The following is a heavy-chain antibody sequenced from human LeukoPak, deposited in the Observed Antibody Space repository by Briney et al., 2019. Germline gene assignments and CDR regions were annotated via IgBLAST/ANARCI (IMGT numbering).Heavy chain of an antibody. CDR1: GFTFSSYA. CDR3: ARDPLGTRLGFDY. D-gene: IGHD6-19*01. V-gene: IGHV3-30*04. Sequence: GGSLRLSCAASGFTFSSYAMHWVRQAPGKGLEWVAVISYDGSNKYYADSVKGRFTISRDNSKNTLYLQMNSLRAEDTAVYYCARDPLGTRLGFDYWGQGTLVTVSS. J-gene: IGHJ4*02. CDR2: ISYDGSNK.